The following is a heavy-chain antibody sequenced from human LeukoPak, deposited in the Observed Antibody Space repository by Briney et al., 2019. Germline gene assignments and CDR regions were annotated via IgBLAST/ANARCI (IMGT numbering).Heavy chain of an antibody. CDR2: INPYDSDT. CDR3: AITGYSSNWEYF. D-gene: IGHD6-13*01. V-gene: IGHV5-51*01. J-gene: IGHJ4*02. CDR1: GYTLTRYW. Sequence: GESLKISCKVSGYTLTRYWIGWARQMPGKGLEWMGIINPYDSDTQYSPSSQGHVIISVDRSITTAYLQWSSLEVSDSAMYYCAITGYSSNWEYFWGQGTMVTVSS.